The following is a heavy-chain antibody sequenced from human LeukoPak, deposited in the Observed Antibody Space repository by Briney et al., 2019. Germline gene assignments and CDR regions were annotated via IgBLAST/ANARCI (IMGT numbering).Heavy chain of an antibody. CDR3: ARDLVGATPFDY. CDR2: INPNSGGT. Sequence: ASVKVSCKASGYTFTGYYMHWVRQAPGQGLEWMGWINPNSGGTNYAQKFQGRVTMTRDTSISTAYMELSRLRSDDTAVYYCARDLVGATPFDYWGQGTLVTVSS. J-gene: IGHJ4*02. CDR1: GYTFTGYY. V-gene: IGHV1-2*02. D-gene: IGHD1-26*01.